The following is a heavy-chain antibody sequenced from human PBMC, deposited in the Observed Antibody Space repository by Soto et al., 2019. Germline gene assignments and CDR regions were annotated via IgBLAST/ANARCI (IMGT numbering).Heavy chain of an antibody. D-gene: IGHD5-18*01. Sequence: TSETLSLTCTVSGGSISSSSYYWGWIRQPPGKGLEWIGSIYYSGSTYYNPSLKSRVTISVDTSKNQFSLKLSSVTAADTAVYYCARRRIQLWYDYWGQGTLVTVSS. CDR1: GGSISSSSYY. J-gene: IGHJ4*02. V-gene: IGHV4-39*01. CDR3: ARRRIQLWYDY. CDR2: IYYSGST.